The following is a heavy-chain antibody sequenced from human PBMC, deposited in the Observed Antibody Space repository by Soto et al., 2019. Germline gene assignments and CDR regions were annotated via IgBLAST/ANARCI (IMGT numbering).Heavy chain of an antibody. CDR3: ATGQQVRMADI. CDR2: ISGDSRYT. CDR1: EFTVSAYY. J-gene: IGHJ3*02. Sequence: QVQLLESGGGLVKPGGSLRLSCAASEFTVSAYYMAWIRQAPGKGLEWISYISGDSRYTNYADSLKGRFTISRDNAKNSLYLQMNSLRAEDTAVYFCATGQQVRMADIWGQGTMVTVSS. D-gene: IGHD6-13*01. V-gene: IGHV3-11*03.